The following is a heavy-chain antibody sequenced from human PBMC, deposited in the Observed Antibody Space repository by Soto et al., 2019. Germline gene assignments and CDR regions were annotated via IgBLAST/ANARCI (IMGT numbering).Heavy chain of an antibody. CDR2: IIPLLLKT. D-gene: IGHD2-2*02. CDR1: PETFNTYA. V-gene: IGHV1-69*01. J-gene: IGHJ4*02. CDR3: AGNPCRSTSCYTTYLDS. Sequence: QVQLEQSGAEMQKPESSVRVSCKASPETFNTYAINWVRQAPGQRPAWLGGIIPLLLKTNYAQNFQGRVPISAGGSTSTVYLELINLRSEDTAMYYCAGNPCRSTSCYTTYLDSWGRGTLLTVSS.